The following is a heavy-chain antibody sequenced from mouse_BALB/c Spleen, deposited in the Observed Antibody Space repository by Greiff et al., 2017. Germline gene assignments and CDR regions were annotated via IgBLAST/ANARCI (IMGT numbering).Heavy chain of an antibody. J-gene: IGHJ3*01. D-gene: IGHD2-1*01. V-gene: IGHV1-20*02. CDR1: GYSFTGYF. CDR2: INPYNGDT. Sequence: EVQLQQSGPELVKPGASVKISCKASGYSFTGYFMNWVMQSHGKSLEWIGRINPYNGDTFYNQKFKGKATLTVDKSSSTAHMELRSLASEDSAVYYCAREGYGNYEGFAYWGQGTLVTVSA. CDR3: AREGYGNYEGFAY.